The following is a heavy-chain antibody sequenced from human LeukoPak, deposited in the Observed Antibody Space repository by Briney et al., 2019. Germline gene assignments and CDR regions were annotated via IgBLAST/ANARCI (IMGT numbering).Heavy chain of an antibody. J-gene: IGHJ4*02. CDR1: GFTFDDYA. V-gene: IGHV3-9*01. CDR2: ISWNSGSI. CDR3: AKDSGGQWLGPDY. D-gene: IGHD6-19*01. Sequence: GGSLRLSCAASGFTFDDYAMHWVRQAPGKGLEWVSGISWNSGSIDYADSVKGRFTISRDNAKNSLYLQMNSLRAEDTALYYCAKDSGGQWLGPDYWGQGTLVTVSS.